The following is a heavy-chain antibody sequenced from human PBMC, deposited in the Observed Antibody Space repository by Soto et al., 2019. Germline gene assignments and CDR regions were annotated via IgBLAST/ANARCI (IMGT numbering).Heavy chain of an antibody. V-gene: IGHV2-5*02. CDR3: AHNNYYGSGSVY. Sequence: QITLKESGPTLVKPTQTLTLTCAFSGFSLNTRGVGVGWIRQPPGKALEWLALIYWDNDKRYSPSLKSRLTITKDTPICHLVFMMTDMDPVDTATYYCAHNNYYGSGSVYWGQGTLITVSS. D-gene: IGHD3-10*01. J-gene: IGHJ4*02. CDR1: GFSLNTRGVG. CDR2: IYWDNDK.